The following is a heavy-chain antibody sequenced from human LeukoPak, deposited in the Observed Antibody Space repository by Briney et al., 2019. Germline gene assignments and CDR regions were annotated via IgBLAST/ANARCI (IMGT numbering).Heavy chain of an antibody. D-gene: IGHD5-24*01. V-gene: IGHV1-2*06. Sequence: GASVTVSCTASGGTFSSYAISWVRQAPGQGLEWMGRINPNSGGTNYAQKFQGRVTMTRDTSISTAYMELSRLRSDDTAVYYCARDFKLNYDYWGQGTLVTVSS. J-gene: IGHJ4*02. CDR1: GGTFSSYA. CDR3: ARDFKLNYDY. CDR2: INPNSGGT.